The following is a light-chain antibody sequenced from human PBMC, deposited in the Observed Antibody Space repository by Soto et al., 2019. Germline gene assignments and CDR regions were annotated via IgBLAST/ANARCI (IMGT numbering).Light chain of an antibody. V-gene: IGKV3-20*01. CDR1: QSVSSSY. CDR3: QQYGSSPTWT. Sequence: EIVLTQSPGTLSLSPGERATLSCRASQSVSSSYLAWYQQKPGQAPRLLIYGASTRATGIPARFSGSGSGTEFTLTISSLQSEDSAVYYCQQYGSSPTWTFGQGTKVDI. CDR2: GAS. J-gene: IGKJ1*01.